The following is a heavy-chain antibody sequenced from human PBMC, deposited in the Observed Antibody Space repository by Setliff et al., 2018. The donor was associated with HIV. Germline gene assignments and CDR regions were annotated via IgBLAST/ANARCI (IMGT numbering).Heavy chain of an antibody. CDR3: ARGKNYYDSSGYHY. CDR1: DDSMTSNY. D-gene: IGHD3-22*01. J-gene: IGHJ4*02. Sequence: SETLSLTCTVSDDSMTSNYWSWIRQPPGKGLEWIGYIYYSGSTNYNPSFKSRVTISVDTSKNQFSLKLSSVTAADTAVYYCARGKNYYDSSGYHYWGQGTLVTVSS. V-gene: IGHV4-59*01. CDR2: IYYSGST.